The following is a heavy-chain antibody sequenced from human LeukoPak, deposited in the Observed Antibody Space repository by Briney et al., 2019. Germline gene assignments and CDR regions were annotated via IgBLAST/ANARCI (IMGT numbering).Heavy chain of an antibody. Sequence: GGSLRLSCAASGFTFSSYAMSWVRQAPGKGLEWVPGISSSGGTTYYADSVKGRFTISRDNSKNTLYLQMSSLRDEDTAVYYCAKVGPHCYGSGSYYPFDYWGQGTLVTVSS. CDR3: AKVGPHCYGSGSYYPFDY. V-gene: IGHV3-23*01. J-gene: IGHJ4*02. CDR2: ISSSGGTT. CDR1: GFTFSSYA. D-gene: IGHD3-10*01.